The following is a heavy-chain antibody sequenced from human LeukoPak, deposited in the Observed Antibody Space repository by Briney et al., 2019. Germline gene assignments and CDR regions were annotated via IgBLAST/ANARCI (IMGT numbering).Heavy chain of an antibody. CDR3: ARCRGSYCSGGTCCDYYFDY. Sequence: GGSLRLSCAASGFTVSSNYMSWVRQAPGKGLEWVSVIYSGGSTYYADSVKGRFTSSRDNSKNTLYLQMNSLRAEDTAVYYCARCRGSYCSGGTCCDYYFDYWGQGTLVTVSS. CDR1: GFTVSSNY. J-gene: IGHJ4*02. CDR2: IYSGGST. V-gene: IGHV3-53*01. D-gene: IGHD2-15*01.